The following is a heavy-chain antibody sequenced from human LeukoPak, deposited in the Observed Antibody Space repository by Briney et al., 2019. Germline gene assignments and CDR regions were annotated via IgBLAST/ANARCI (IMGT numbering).Heavy chain of an antibody. CDR1: GFTFSSYG. J-gene: IGHJ4*02. V-gene: IGHV3-30*02. CDR3: AKTPVPYSSGWYALDY. CDR2: IRYDGSNK. Sequence: PGGSLRLSCAAPGFTFSSYGMHWVRQAPGKGLEWVAFIRYDGSNKYYADSVKGRFTISRDNSKNTLYLQMNSLRAEDTAVYYCAKTPVPYSSGWYALDYWGQGTLVTVSS. D-gene: IGHD6-19*01.